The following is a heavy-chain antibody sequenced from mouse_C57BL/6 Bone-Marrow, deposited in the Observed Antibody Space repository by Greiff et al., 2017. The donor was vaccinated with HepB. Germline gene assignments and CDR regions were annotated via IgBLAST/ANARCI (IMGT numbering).Heavy chain of an antibody. CDR3: TLITTVVAHWYFDV. CDR1: GFNIKDDY. CDR2: IDPENGDT. Sequence: EVQLQQSGAELVRPGASVKLSCTASGFNIKDDYMHWVKQRPEQGLEWIGWIDPENGDTEYASKFQGKATITADTSSNTAYLQLSSLTSEDTAVYYCTLITTVVAHWYFDVWGTGPTVTVSS. V-gene: IGHV14-4*01. J-gene: IGHJ1*03. D-gene: IGHD1-1*01.